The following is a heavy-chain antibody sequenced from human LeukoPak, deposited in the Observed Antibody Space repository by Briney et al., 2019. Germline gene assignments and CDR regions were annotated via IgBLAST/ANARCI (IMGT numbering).Heavy chain of an antibody. V-gene: IGHV3-21*06. D-gene: IGHD3-10*01. J-gene: IGHJ6*04. CDR2: ISSSNYI. Sequence: GSLRLSCVGSGFTFSSYIINWVRQAPGKGLEWVSSISSSNYIYYADSLKGRFTISRDNAKNSLYLQMNSLRAEDTAVYYCARGHYYGMDVWGKGTTVTISS. CDR3: ARGHYYGMDV. CDR1: GFTFSSYI.